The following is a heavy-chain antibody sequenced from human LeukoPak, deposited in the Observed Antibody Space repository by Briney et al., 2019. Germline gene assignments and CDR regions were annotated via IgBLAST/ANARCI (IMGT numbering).Heavy chain of an antibody. D-gene: IGHD2-15*01. CDR2: INPSGGST. CDR3: ATKPCGGGSCYSGDFDY. V-gene: IGHV1-46*01. Sequence: ASVKVSCKASGYTFTSYYMHWVRQAPGKGLEWMGIINPSGGSTSYAQKFQGRVTMTEDTSTDTAYMELSSLRSEDTAVYYCATKPCGGGSCYSGDFDYWGQGTLVTVSS. CDR1: GYTFTSYY. J-gene: IGHJ4*02.